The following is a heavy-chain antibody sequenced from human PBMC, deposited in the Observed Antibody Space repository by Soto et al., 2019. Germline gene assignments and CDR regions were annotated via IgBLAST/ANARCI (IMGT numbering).Heavy chain of an antibody. Sequence: ASVKVSCKASGYTFTSYYMHWVRQAPGQGLEWMGIINPSGGSTSYAQKFQGRVTMTRDTSTSTVYMGLSSLRSEDTAVYYCARVHYGSGSYPQDDPWGQGTLVTVSS. J-gene: IGHJ5*02. CDR1: GYTFTSYY. D-gene: IGHD3-10*01. CDR3: ARVHYGSGSYPQDDP. CDR2: INPSGGST. V-gene: IGHV1-46*01.